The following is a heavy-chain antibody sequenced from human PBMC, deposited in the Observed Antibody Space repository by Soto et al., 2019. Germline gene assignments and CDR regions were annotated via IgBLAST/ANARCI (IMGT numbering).Heavy chain of an antibody. J-gene: IGHJ4*02. CDR3: AREGGYDSPHGC. V-gene: IGHV4-30-4*01. D-gene: IGHD5-12*01. Sequence: VQLQESGPGLVKPSQTLSLICTVSRGFISNGDYHWSWIRQPPGKGLEWIGYTYPSGSTYYNASLRSRVTISIDASKNQFSLKLNSVTAADTAVYYCAREGGYDSPHGCWGQGTLVTVSS. CDR2: TYPSGST. CDR1: RGFISNGDYH.